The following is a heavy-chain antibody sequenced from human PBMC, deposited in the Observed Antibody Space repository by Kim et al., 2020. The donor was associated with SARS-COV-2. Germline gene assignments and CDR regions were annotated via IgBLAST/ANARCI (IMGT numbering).Heavy chain of an antibody. CDR3: AIQPWTYYDFWPGNYYGMDV. V-gene: IGHV1-2*06. J-gene: IGHJ6*02. D-gene: IGHD3-3*01. CDR1: GYTFTGYY. Sequence: ASVKVSCKASGYTFTGYYMHWVRQAPGQGLEWMGRINPNSGGTNYAQKFQGRVTMTRDTSISTAYMELSRLRSDDTAVYYCAIQPWTYYDFWPGNYYGMDVWGQGTTVTVSS. CDR2: INPNSGGT.